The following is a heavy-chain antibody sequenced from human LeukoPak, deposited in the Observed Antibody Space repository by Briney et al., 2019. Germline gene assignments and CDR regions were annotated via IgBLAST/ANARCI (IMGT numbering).Heavy chain of an antibody. D-gene: IGHD6-19*01. Sequence: PGGSLRLSCAASGFTVSSNYMSWVRQAPGEGLEWVSVIYSGGSTYYADSVKGRFTISRDNSKNTLYLQMNSLRAEDTAVYYCARGIAVAGTSAFGIWGQGTMVTVSS. CDR2: IYSGGST. J-gene: IGHJ3*02. CDR1: GFTVSSNY. CDR3: ARGIAVAGTSAFGI. V-gene: IGHV3-66*01.